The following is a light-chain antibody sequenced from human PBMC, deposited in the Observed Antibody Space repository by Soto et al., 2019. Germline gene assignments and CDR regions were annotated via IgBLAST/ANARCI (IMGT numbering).Light chain of an antibody. V-gene: IGLV1-44*01. Sequence: QSVLTQPPSASGTPGQRVTVSCSGSTSDIGTNAVNWFQHLPGTAPRLLIYTNNQRPSGVPDRFSDSKSGTSASLAISGLQSEDEATYYCATWHDSFYVFGTGTKLTVL. CDR2: TNN. CDR1: TSDIGTNA. J-gene: IGLJ1*01. CDR3: ATWHDSFYV.